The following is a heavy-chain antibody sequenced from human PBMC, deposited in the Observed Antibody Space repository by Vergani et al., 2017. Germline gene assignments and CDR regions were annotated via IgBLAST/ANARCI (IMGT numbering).Heavy chain of an antibody. Sequence: QVQLVQSGAEVKKPGSSVKVSCKASGGTFSSYTISWVRQAPGQGLEWMGRIIPILGIANYAQKFQGRVTMTRDTSTSTVYMELSSLRSEDTAVYYCTRGWYYDSIAYWAYWGQGTLVTVSS. D-gene: IGHD3-22*01. CDR3: TRGWYYDSIAYWAY. CDR2: IIPILGIA. V-gene: IGHV1-69*02. J-gene: IGHJ4*02. CDR1: GGTFSSYT.